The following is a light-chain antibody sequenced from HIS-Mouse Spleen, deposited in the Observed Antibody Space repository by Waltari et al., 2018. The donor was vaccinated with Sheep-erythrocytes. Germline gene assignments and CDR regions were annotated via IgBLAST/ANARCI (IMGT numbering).Light chain of an antibody. V-gene: IGKV1-33*01. Sequence: DIQMTQSPSSLSASVGDRVTITCQASQDISNYLNWYQQKPGKAPKLLSYDASNLETGVPSRLSGSGSWTDFTFTISSLQPEDIATYYCQQYDNLPLTFGGGTKVEIK. J-gene: IGKJ4*01. CDR3: QQYDNLPLT. CDR1: QDISNY. CDR2: DAS.